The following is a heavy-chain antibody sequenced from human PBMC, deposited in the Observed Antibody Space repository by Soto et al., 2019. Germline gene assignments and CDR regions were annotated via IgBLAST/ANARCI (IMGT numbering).Heavy chain of an antibody. CDR3: ARGGLYYSYGMDV. CDR2: TSSAGSTI. J-gene: IGHJ6*02. D-gene: IGHD1-26*01. V-gene: IGHV3-48*02. CDR1: GFTFSNYG. Sequence: EVQLVESGGGLVQPGGSLRLSCEASGFTFSNYGMNWVRQAPGKGLEWISYTSSAGSTIYYADSVRGRFTISRDNARNSLYLQMNSLRDGDTAVYYCARGGLYYSYGMDVWGQGTTVTVSS.